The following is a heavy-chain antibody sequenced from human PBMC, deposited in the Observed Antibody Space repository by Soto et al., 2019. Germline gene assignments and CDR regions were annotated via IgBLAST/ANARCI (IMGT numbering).Heavy chain of an antibody. Sequence: TGGSLRLCCVACGFVFSTYALNWVRQAPGKGLECVSSITSGSTYIHYADSVRGRFTISADNAENSVILQMNSLRDEDSAVYFCVRDRDLYRDMFHADLWGQGTLVTVSS. CDR2: ITSGSTYI. CDR3: VRDRDLYRDMFHADL. CDR1: GFVFSTYA. D-gene: IGHD3-10*02. V-gene: IGHV3-21*01. J-gene: IGHJ4*01.